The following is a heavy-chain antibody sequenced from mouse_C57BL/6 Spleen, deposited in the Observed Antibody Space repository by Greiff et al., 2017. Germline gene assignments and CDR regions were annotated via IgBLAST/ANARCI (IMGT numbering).Heavy chain of an antibody. D-gene: IGHD2-1*01. CDR1: GYSFTGYY. CDR2: INPSTGGT. CDR3: AIYGKGGPFDY. V-gene: IGHV1-42*01. Sequence: VQLQQSGPELVKPGASVKISCKASGYSFTGYYMNWVKQSPEKSLEWIGEINPSTGGTTSNQKFKAKATLTVDKSSSTAYMQLKSLTSEDSAVYYCAIYGKGGPFDYWGQGTTLTVSS. J-gene: IGHJ2*01.